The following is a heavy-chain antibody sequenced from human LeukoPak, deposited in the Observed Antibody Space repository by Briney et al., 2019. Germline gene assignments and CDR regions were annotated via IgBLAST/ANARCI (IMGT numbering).Heavy chain of an antibody. D-gene: IGHD3-16*01. Sequence: ASVKVSCKASGYTFTSYAISWVRQAPGQGLEWMGGIIPIFGTANYAQKFQGRVTITADKSTSTAYMELSSLRSEDTAVYYCARGGAYGSNYYYYYMDVWGKGTTVTVSS. CDR2: IIPIFGTA. CDR1: GYTFTSYA. J-gene: IGHJ6*03. V-gene: IGHV1-69*06. CDR3: ARGGAYGSNYYYYYMDV.